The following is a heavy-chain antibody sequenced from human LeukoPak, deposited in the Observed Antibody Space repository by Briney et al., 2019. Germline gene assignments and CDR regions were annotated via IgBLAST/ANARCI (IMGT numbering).Heavy chain of an antibody. V-gene: IGHV1-2*02. CDR3: ARVGYGDYPPFDY. CDR1: GYTFTGYY. CDR2: INPNSGGT. Sequence: GASAKVSCKASGYTFTGYYMHWVRQAPGQGLEWMGWINPNSGGTNYAQKFQGRVTMTRDTSISTAYMELSRLRSDDTAVYYCARVGYGDYPPFDYWGQGTLVTVSS. J-gene: IGHJ4*02. D-gene: IGHD4-17*01.